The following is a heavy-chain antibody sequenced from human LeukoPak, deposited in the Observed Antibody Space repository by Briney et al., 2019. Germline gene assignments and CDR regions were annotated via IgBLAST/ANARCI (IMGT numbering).Heavy chain of an antibody. Sequence: SETLSLTCTVSGGSISSYYWSWIRQPPGKGLEWIGYIYYSGSTNYNPSLKSRVTISVDTSKNQFSLKLSSVTAADTAVYYCARHGRYDSSGYYPLGNDYWGQGTLVTVSS. J-gene: IGHJ4*02. V-gene: IGHV4-59*08. D-gene: IGHD3-22*01. CDR1: GGSISSYY. CDR3: ARHGRYDSSGYYPLGNDY. CDR2: IYYSGST.